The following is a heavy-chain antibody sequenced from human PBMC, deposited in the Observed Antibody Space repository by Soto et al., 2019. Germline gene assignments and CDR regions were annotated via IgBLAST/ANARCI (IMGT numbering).Heavy chain of an antibody. CDR2: IIPIFGTA. V-gene: IGHV1-69*12. CDR3: GRDRGPRRRGVRAY. J-gene: IGHJ4*02. D-gene: IGHD6-25*01. CDR1: GGTFSSYA. Sequence: QVQLVQSGAEVKKPGSSVKVSCKASGGTFSSYAISWVRQAPGQGLEWMGGIIPIFGTANYAQKFQGRVTIGAGESRGAAHSELSSLRSGDTAVYYCGRDRGPRRRGVRAYWGQGTRVTVSS.